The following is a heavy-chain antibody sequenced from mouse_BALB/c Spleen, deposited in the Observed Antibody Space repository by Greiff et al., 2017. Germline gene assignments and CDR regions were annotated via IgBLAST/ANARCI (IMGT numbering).Heavy chain of an antibody. CDR3: AAFYYGYDWFAY. D-gene: IGHD2-2*01. V-gene: IGHV1-9*01. Sequence: QVQLQQSGAELMKPGASVKISCKATGYTFSSYWIEWVKQRPGHGLKWIGEILPGSGSTNYNEKFKGKATFTADTSSNTAYMQLSSLTSEDSAVYYCAAFYYGYDWFAYWGQGTLVTVSA. CDR2: ILPGSGST. J-gene: IGHJ3*01. CDR1: GYTFSSYW.